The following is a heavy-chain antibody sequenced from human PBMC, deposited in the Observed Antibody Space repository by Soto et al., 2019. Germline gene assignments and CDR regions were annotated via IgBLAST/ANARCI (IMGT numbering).Heavy chain of an antibody. D-gene: IGHD5-18*01. J-gene: IGHJ1*01. Sequence: QPGGSLRLSCAASGFTFSSYGMHWVRQAPGKGLEWVAVISYDGSNKYYADSVKGRFTISRDNSKNTLYLQMNSLRAEDTAVYYCATAPRGSYGPFIWGQGTLVTVSS. CDR2: ISYDGSNK. V-gene: IGHV3-30*03. CDR3: ATAPRGSYGPFI. CDR1: GFTFSSYG.